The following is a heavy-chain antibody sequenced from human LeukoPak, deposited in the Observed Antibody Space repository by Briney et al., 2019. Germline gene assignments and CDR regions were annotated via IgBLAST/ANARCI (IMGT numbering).Heavy chain of an antibody. CDR3: ARRLSTVGATQSAFDS. CDR2: IYPGDSDT. J-gene: IGHJ4*02. V-gene: IGHV5-51*01. CDR1: GYSFSTFW. Sequence: GESLKISCKGSGYSFSTFWIGWVRQMPGKGLEWMGIIYPGDSDTRYSPSFQGQVTISADKSISTAYLQWSSLKASDTAMYYCARRLSTVGATQSAFDSWGQGTLVTVSS. D-gene: IGHD1-26*01.